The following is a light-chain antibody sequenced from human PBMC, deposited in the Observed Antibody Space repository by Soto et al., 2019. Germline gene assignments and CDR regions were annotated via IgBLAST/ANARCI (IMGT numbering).Light chain of an antibody. CDR2: GAS. CDR1: QSVRNN. V-gene: IGKV3-15*01. Sequence: EIVLTHSPATLSVSPGGGATLSCRASQSVRNNLAWYQQKPGQAPRLLIYGASTGATDIPDRFSGSGSGTDLTLTISSLQPDDFAVYYCQQYNSWHQAVGQRPHVHIK. CDR3: QQYNSWHQA. J-gene: IGKJ1*01.